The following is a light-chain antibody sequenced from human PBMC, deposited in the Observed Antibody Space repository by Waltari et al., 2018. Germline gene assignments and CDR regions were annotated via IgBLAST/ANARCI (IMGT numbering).Light chain of an antibody. CDR2: DDS. CDR1: ALPKKY. CDR3: YSTDSSGDHRV. Sequence: SFELTQPPSVSVSPGQTARITCSGDALPKKYASWYQQKSGQAPGLVIYDDSKRPSGIPERFSGSNSGTMATLTISGAQVEDEADYYCYSTDSSGDHRVFGGGTKLTVL. J-gene: IGLJ3*02. V-gene: IGLV3-10*01.